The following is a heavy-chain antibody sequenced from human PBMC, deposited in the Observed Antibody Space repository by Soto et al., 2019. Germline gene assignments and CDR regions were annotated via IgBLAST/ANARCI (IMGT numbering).Heavy chain of an antibody. CDR2: IWYDGSNK. V-gene: IGHV3-30*02. D-gene: IGHD4-17*01. Sequence: GGSLRLSCAASGFTFSSYGMHWVRQAPGKGLEWVAVIWYDGSNKYYADSVKGRFTISRDNSKNTLYLQMNSLRAEDTAVYYCAKDPNYGDYVPRFDYWGQGTLVTVSS. CDR1: GFTFSSYG. CDR3: AKDPNYGDYVPRFDY. J-gene: IGHJ4*02.